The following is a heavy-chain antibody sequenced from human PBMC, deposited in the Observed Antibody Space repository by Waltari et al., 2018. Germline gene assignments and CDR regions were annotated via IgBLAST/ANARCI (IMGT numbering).Heavy chain of an antibody. J-gene: IGHJ4*02. Sequence: QVQLVQSGAEVKKPGAPVKVSCKASGYTFTSYGISWVRQAPGQGLEWMGWISAYNGNTNYAQKLQGRVTMTTDTSTSTAYMELRSLRSDDTAVYYCARDNRYCDRPGCVDYWGQGTLVTVSS. V-gene: IGHV1-18*01. CDR1: GYTFTSYG. D-gene: IGHD3-16*01. CDR2: ISAYNGNT. CDR3: ARDNRYCDRPGCVDY.